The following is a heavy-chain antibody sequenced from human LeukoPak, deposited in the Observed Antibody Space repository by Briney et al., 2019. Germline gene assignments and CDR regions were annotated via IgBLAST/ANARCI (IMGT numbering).Heavy chain of an antibody. Sequence: GGSLRLSCAASGFTFINYGINWVRQAPGKGLEWVSSIGATDTYIYYAASLKGRFTISRDNAKNSVYLQMNSLRGGDTAVYYCAREYVLAVAGTNYYYGKDVWGQGTAVTVSS. V-gene: IGHV3-21*01. CDR2: IGATDTYI. CDR1: GFTFINYG. D-gene: IGHD6-19*01. J-gene: IGHJ6*02. CDR3: AREYVLAVAGTNYYYGKDV.